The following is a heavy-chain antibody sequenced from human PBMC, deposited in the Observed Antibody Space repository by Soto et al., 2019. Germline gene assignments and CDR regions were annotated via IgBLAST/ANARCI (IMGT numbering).Heavy chain of an antibody. Sequence: QITLKESGPTLVKPTQTLTLTCTFSGFSLSTSGVGVGWIRQPPGKALEWLALIYWDDDKRYSPSLKSRLTITKDTSKNQVVLTMTIMDPVDTATYYCAHVYGGYDNFVYWGQGTLVTVSS. J-gene: IGHJ4*02. CDR2: IYWDDDK. CDR3: AHVYGGYDNFVY. D-gene: IGHD5-12*01. V-gene: IGHV2-5*02. CDR1: GFSLSTSGVG.